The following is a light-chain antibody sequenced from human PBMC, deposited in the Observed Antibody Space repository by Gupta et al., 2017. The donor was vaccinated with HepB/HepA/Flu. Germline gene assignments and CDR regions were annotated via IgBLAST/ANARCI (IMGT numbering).Light chain of an antibody. Sequence: IVMTHSPATLSVSPGERATLSCRASQSVSSNLAWYQQKIGQAPRLLIYGASTRATGIPARLSGSGSGTEFTLTISSLQSEDFAVYYCQQYNNGLTFGGGTKVEI. CDR3: QQYNNGLT. CDR2: GAS. J-gene: IGKJ4*01. CDR1: QSVSSN. V-gene: IGKV3-15*01.